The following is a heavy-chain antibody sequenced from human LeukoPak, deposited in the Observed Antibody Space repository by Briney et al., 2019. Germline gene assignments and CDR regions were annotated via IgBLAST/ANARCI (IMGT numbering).Heavy chain of an antibody. D-gene: IGHD2-2*01. V-gene: IGHV4-4*07. CDR3: ASQLPNYAMDV. CDR1: GGSISPYY. Sequence: SETLSLTCTVSGGSISPYYWNWIRQPAGKGLEWIGRLYVSGSTDYNPSLKSRVTMSVDTSKNQFSLTLSSVTAADTAVYYCASQLPNYAMDVWGQGATVTVSS. J-gene: IGHJ6*02. CDR2: LYVSGST.